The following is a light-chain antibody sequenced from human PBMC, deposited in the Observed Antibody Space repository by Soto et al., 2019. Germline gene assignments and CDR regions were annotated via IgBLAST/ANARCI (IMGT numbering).Light chain of an antibody. J-gene: IGKJ1*01. V-gene: IGKV3-20*01. CDR2: AAS. Sequence: EIVLTQSPGTLSLSPGERAPLSCRASQSVDSKYLAWYQQKPGQAPRILIFAASSRATGIPDRFSGSGSGTDFTLTISRLEPGDFAVYYCQQYGYSSWTFGQGTKVDIK. CDR1: QSVDSKY. CDR3: QQYGYSSWT.